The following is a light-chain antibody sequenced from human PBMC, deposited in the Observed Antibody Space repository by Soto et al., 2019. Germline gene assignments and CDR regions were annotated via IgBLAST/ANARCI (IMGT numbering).Light chain of an antibody. J-gene: IGKJ5*01. CDR2: EVS. CDR3: MQSTQLPPT. Sequence: VLTQTPLYMAVAPGQPAYSSCKSSESLLHITGETFLFWYLQKPGQSPQLLIYEVSTRVSGVPDRFSGSGSGTDFTLEISRVETDDVGIYYCMQSTQLPPTFGQGTRLEIK. CDR1: ESLLHITGETF. V-gene: IGKV2D-29*02.